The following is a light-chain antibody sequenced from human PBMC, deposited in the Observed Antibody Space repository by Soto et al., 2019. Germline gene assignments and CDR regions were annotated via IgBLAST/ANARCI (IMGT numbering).Light chain of an antibody. V-gene: IGKV3-20*01. CDR2: GAS. CDR3: QQYGSSSLT. CDR1: QSVSSNY. J-gene: IGKJ4*01. Sequence: EIVLTQSPGTLSLSPGERATLSCRASQSVSSNYLAWYQQKPGQAPRLLIYGASSRATGIPDRFSGSGSGTDFILTISRLEPEDFAVYYCQQYGSSSLTFGGGT.